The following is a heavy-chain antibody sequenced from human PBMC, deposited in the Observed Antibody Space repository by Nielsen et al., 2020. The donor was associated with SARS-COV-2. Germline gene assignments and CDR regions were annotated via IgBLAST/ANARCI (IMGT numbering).Heavy chain of an antibody. CDR2: ISGRGHKS. Sequence: GESLNISCASSGFSFNTHAMDWVRQAPGKGLEWVSGISGRGHKSFYADSVKGRFTISRDNSKNTVYLQMHSLRAEDTALYYCAKENFESTDYGEDAFDIWGQGTLVTVSS. D-gene: IGHD4/OR15-4a*01. V-gene: IGHV3-23*01. CDR3: AKENFESTDYGEDAFDI. J-gene: IGHJ3*02. CDR1: GFSFNTHA.